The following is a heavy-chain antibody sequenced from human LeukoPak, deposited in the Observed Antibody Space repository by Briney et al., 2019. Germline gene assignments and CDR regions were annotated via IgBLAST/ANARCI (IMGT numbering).Heavy chain of an antibody. D-gene: IGHD3-3*01. V-gene: IGHV1-18*01. CDR2: ISAYNGNT. CDR1: GYTFTSYG. CDR3: ASGGGAPRPLRFLEWLLPRDAFDI. J-gene: IGHJ3*02. Sequence: GASVKVSCKASGYTFTSYGISWVRQTPGQGLEWMGWISAYNGNTNYAQKLQGRVTMTTDTSTSTAYMELRSLRSDDTAVYYCASGGGAPRPLRFLEWLLPRDAFDIWGQGTMVTVSS.